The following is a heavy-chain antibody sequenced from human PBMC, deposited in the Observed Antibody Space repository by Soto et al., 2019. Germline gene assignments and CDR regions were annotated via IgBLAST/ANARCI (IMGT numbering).Heavy chain of an antibody. CDR2: INPSGGST. D-gene: IGHD3-16*02. CDR1: GYTFTSYY. CDR3: ARIMITFGGVIDHFDY. V-gene: IGHV1-46*01. J-gene: IGHJ4*02. Sequence: VASVKVSCKASGYTFTSYYMHWVRQAPGQGLEWMGIINPSGGSTSYAQKFQGRVTMTRDTSTSTVYMELSSLRSEDTAVYYCARIMITFGGVIDHFDYWGQGTLVTVSS.